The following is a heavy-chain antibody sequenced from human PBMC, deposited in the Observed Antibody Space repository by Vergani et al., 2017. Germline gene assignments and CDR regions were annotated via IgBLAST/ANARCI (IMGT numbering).Heavy chain of an antibody. CDR3: ASAYSSSWYLY. J-gene: IGHJ4*02. Sequence: QVQLQDSGPGLVKPSETLSLTCTVSGGSISSYYWSWTRQPPGKGLEWIGYIYYSGSTNYNPSLKSRVTISVDTSKNQFSLKLSSVTAADTAVYYCASAYSSSWYLYWGQGTLVTVSS. CDR1: GGSISSYY. D-gene: IGHD6-13*01. CDR2: IYYSGST. V-gene: IGHV4-59*01.